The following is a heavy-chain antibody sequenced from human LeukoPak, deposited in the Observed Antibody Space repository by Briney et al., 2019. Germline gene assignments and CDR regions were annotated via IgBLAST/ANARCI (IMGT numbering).Heavy chain of an antibody. Sequence: GESLKISCKGSGYSFTNDWISWVRQMPGKGLEWMGRIDPSDSYTNYSPSFQGHVTISADKSISTAYLQWSSLKASDTAMYYCARGSGITSSSWNGDFDFWGQGTLVTVSS. D-gene: IGHD6-13*01. CDR2: IDPSDSYT. V-gene: IGHV5-10-1*01. J-gene: IGHJ4*02. CDR3: ARGSGITSSSWNGDFDF. CDR1: GYSFTNDW.